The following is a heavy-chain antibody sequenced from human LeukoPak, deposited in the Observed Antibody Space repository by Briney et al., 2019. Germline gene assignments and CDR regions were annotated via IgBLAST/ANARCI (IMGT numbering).Heavy chain of an antibody. CDR2: IYYSGST. CDR3: ARKDVGSSFNFDY. CDR1: GGSISSHY. D-gene: IGHD3-10*01. V-gene: IGHV4-59*11. Sequence: PSETLSLTYTVSGGSISSHYWSWIRQPPGKGLEWIGYIYYSGSTNYNPSLKSRVTISVDTSKNQFSLKLSSVTAADTAVYYCARKDVGSSFNFDYWGQGTLVTVSS. J-gene: IGHJ4*02.